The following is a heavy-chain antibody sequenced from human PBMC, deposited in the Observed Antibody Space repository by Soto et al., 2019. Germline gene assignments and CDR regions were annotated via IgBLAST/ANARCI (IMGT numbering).Heavy chain of an antibody. J-gene: IGHJ4*02. CDR1: GFTFSTYG. D-gene: IGHD6-19*01. CDR2: ISGGGGST. V-gene: IGHV3-23*01. Sequence: EVQLLESGGGLVQPGGSLRLSCAASGFTFSTYGMSWVRQAPGKGLEWVSIISGGGGSTYSADTVKGRFTISGYNSKNTFYLQMNSLRAEDTAVSYCAKDPATIAVAGSFDYLGQGPLVIVSS. CDR3: AKDPATIAVAGSFDY.